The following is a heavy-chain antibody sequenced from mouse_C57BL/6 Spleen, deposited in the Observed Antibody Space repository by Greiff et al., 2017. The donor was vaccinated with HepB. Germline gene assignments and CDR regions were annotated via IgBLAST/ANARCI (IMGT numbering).Heavy chain of an antibody. V-gene: IGHV14-4*01. Sequence: VQLQQSGAELVRPGASVKLSCTASGFNIKDDYMHWVKQRPEQGLEWIGWIDPENGDTEYASKFQGKATITADTSSNTAYLQLSSLTSEDTAVYYCTTKDGYYGFAYGGQGTRVTVSA. CDR2: IDPENGDT. CDR3: TTKDGYYGFAY. J-gene: IGHJ3*01. D-gene: IGHD2-3*01. CDR1: GFNIKDDY.